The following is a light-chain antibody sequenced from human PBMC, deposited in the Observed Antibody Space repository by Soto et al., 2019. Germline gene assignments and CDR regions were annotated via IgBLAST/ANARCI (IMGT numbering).Light chain of an antibody. CDR2: GAS. Sequence: EMVLTQSPGTLSLSPGERATLSCRASQSVSSRYLAWYQQKPGQAPRLLIYGASSSATGIPDRFSGSGSGTDFTLTISRLEPEDFAVYYCQQYGSSPPYTFGQGTKLEIK. J-gene: IGKJ2*01. V-gene: IGKV3-20*01. CDR3: QQYGSSPPYT. CDR1: QSVSSRY.